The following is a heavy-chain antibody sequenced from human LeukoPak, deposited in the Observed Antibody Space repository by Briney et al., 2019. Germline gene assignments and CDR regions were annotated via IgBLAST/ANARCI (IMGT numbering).Heavy chain of an antibody. CDR2: ILYSGTT. V-gene: IGHV4-59*02. D-gene: IGHD3-16*01. J-gene: IGHJ5*02. Sequence: SETLSLTCTVSGASVTSYYWNWIRQPPGKGLEWIGYILYSGTTNYNPSLNSRVTMSLDTSKNQFSLELSSVTAADAAVYYCARRIIARGLGQENWFDPWGQGILVTVSS. CDR3: ARRIIARGLGQENWFDP. CDR1: GASVTSYY.